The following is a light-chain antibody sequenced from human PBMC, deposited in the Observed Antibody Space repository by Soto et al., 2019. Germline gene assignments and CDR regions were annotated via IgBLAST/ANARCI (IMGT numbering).Light chain of an antibody. CDR2: DVA. CDR3: SSYAGSNNLYV. J-gene: IGLJ1*01. V-gene: IGLV2-11*01. Sequence: QSALTQPRSVSGSPGQSVTISCTGTSSDVGSYNFVSWHQQHPGKAPKLMIYDVAKRPSGVPDRFSGSKSGNTASLTISGLQAEDEADYYCSSYAGSNNLYVFGTGTKLTVL. CDR1: SSDVGSYNF.